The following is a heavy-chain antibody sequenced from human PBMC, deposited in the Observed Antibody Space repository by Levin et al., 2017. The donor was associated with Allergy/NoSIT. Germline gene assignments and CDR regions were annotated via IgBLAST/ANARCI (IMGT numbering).Heavy chain of an antibody. CDR1: GFTVSSNC. Sequence: RSGGSLRLSCVVSGFTVSSNCMSWVRQAPGKGLEWVSVIYRGSSTYYADSVKGRFTISRDNSKNTLYLQMNSLRAEDTAVYYCARDGGRYYDSSGYYPSGDYWGQGTLVTVSS. CDR2: IYRGSST. J-gene: IGHJ4*02. D-gene: IGHD3-22*01. V-gene: IGHV3-66*01. CDR3: ARDGGRYYDSSGYYPSGDY.